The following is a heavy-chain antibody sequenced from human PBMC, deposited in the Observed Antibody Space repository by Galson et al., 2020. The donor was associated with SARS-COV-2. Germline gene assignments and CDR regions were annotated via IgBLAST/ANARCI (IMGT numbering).Heavy chain of an antibody. V-gene: IGHV3-11*03. CDR2: ISSSSSYT. Sequence: KIGESLKISCAASGFTFSDYYMSWIRQAPGKGLEWVSYISSSSSYTNYADSVKGRFTISRDNAKNSLYLQMNSLRAEDTAVYYCARYPYNWNYNYYYYYMDVWGKGTTVTVSS. CDR1: GFTFSDYY. CDR3: ARYPYNWNYNYYYYYMDV. J-gene: IGHJ6*03. D-gene: IGHD1-7*01.